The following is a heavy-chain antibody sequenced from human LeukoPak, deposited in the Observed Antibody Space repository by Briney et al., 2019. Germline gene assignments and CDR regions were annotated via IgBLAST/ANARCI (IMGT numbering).Heavy chain of an antibody. J-gene: IGHJ6*02. D-gene: IGHD6-25*01. CDR2: IYYSGST. CDR1: GDSISSGGYY. V-gene: IGHV4-31*03. Sequence: SETLSLTCTVSGDSISSGGYYWSWTRQHPGKGLEWIGYIYYSGSTYYNPSLKSRITISVDTSKIQFSLNVSSVTAADTATYYCARVAGHYYYGMDVWGHGTTVTVSS. CDR3: ARVAGHYYYGMDV.